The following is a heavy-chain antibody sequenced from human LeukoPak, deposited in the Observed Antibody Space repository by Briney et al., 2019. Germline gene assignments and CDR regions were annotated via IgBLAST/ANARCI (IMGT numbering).Heavy chain of an antibody. D-gene: IGHD5-24*01. Sequence: SETLSLTRAVSGGSISSSNWWSWVRQPPGKGLEWIGEIYHSGSTNYNPSLKSRVTISVDKSKNQFSLKLSSVTAADTAVYYCARPRDPTSRHFDYWGQGTLVTVSS. J-gene: IGHJ4*02. CDR2: IYHSGST. V-gene: IGHV4-4*02. CDR3: ARPRDPTSRHFDY. CDR1: GGSISSSNW.